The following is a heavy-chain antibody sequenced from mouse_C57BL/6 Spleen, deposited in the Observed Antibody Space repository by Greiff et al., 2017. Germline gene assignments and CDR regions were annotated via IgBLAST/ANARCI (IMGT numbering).Heavy chain of an antibody. V-gene: IGHV10-3*01. Sequence: VQLQQSGGGLVQPKGSLKLSCAASGFTFNTYAMHWVRQAPGKGLEWVARIRSKSSNYATYYADSVKDRFTISRDDSQSMLYLQMNNLKTEDTAMYYCVRATVFITTVVAPMDYWGQGTSVTVSS. D-gene: IGHD1-1*01. CDR2: IRSKSSNYAT. J-gene: IGHJ4*01. CDR1: GFTFNTYA. CDR3: VRATVFITTVVAPMDY.